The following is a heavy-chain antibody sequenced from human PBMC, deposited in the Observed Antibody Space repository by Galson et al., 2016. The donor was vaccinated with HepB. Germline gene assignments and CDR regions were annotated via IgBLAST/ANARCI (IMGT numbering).Heavy chain of an antibody. J-gene: IGHJ4*02. Sequence: LSLTCTVSGGSISSGGYYWSWIRQHPGKGLEWIGYIYYSGSTYYNPSLKSRVSISVDTSKNQFSLRLSSVTAADTAVYYCARDRSSGSGNFGYWGQGTLVTVSS. V-gene: IGHV4-31*03. CDR2: IYYSGST. D-gene: IGHD3-10*01. CDR3: ARDRSSGSGNFGY. CDR1: GGSISSGGYY.